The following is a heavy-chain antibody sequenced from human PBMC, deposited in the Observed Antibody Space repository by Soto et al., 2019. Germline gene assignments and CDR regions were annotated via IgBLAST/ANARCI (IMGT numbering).Heavy chain of an antibody. J-gene: IGHJ6*02. CDR2: INAGNGNT. V-gene: IGHV1-3*01. Sequence: QVQLVQSGAEVKKPGASVKVSCKASGYTFTSYAMHWVRQAPGQRLEWMGWINAGNGNTKYSQKFQGRVTITRDTXXSXAXXELSSLRSEDTAVYYCARAGSIAAAGKAYYYGMDVWGQGTTVTVSS. CDR3: ARAGSIAAAGKAYYYGMDV. D-gene: IGHD6-13*01. CDR1: GYTFTSYA.